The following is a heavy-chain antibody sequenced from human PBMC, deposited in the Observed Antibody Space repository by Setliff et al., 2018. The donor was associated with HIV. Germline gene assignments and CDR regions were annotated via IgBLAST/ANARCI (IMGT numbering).Heavy chain of an antibody. CDR2: IYASGSA. J-gene: IGHJ2*01. CDR3: ARGGEYPNWFFDL. D-gene: IGHD3-16*01. CDR1: GDSFNSGTYY. Sequence: PSETLSLTCPVSGDSFNSGTYYWSWIRQPAGKGLEWIGRIYASGSANYSPSLKSRVTISLDTSKNQFSLNLTSMTAADTAVYYCARGGEYPNWFFDLWGRGTLVTVSS. V-gene: IGHV4-61*02.